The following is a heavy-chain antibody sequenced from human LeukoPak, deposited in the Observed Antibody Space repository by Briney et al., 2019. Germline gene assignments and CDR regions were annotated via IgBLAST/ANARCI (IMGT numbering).Heavy chain of an antibody. CDR2: ICGSCGVT. CDR1: GFTFSNYA. D-gene: IGHD2-2*01. Sequence: GGSMTLFCAASGFTFSNYAMNWVRQARGQGLEWVSSICGSCGVTYYVDSVKGRFTISRDNSKNTLYLQMNSLRAEDTAVYYCAKHYCSDTSCSVYSFDSWGQGTLVTVSS. V-gene: IGHV3-23*01. CDR3: AKHYCSDTSCSVYSFDS. J-gene: IGHJ4*02.